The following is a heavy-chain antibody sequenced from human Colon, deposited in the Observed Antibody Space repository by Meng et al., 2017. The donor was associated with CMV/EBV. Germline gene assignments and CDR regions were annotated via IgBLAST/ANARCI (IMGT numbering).Heavy chain of an antibody. J-gene: IGHJ6*02. Sequence: GESLKISCAASGFPFNTYWMHWVRQGPGKGLEWVARINSDETGANYAVSVKGRFTISRDNAKSTLYLQMNSLRGDDTAIYYCARDPRGYGMDVWGQGTTVTVSS. CDR1: GFPFNTYW. CDR3: ARDPRGYGMDV. V-gene: IGHV3-74*01. CDR2: INSDETGA.